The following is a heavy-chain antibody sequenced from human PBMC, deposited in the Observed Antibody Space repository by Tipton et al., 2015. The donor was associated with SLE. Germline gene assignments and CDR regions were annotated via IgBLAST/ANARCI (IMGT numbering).Heavy chain of an antibody. CDR2: ISAYNGNT. CDR1: GYTFTIYG. CDR3: ARDFRDGYNYYYFDY. J-gene: IGHJ4*02. Sequence: QSGPEVKKPGASVKVSCKASGYTFTIYGISWVRQAPGQGLEWMGWISAYNGNTNYAQKLQGRVTMTTDTSTSTAYMELRSLRSDDTAVYYCARDFRDGYNYYYFDYWGQGTLVTVSS. D-gene: IGHD5-24*01. V-gene: IGHV1-18*01.